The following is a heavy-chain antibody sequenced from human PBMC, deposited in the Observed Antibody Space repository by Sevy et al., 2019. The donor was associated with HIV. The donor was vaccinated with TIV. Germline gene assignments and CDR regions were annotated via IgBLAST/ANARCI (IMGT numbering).Heavy chain of an antibody. J-gene: IGHJ2*01. CDR2: ISYDGSNK. Sequence: GGSLRLSCAASGFTFSSYAMHWVRQAPGKGLEWVAVISYDGSNKYYADSVKGRFTISRDNSKNTLYLQMNSLRAEDTAVYYCATHTIDSTSVWYFDLWAVAPWSPSPQ. CDR3: ATHTIDSTSVWYFDL. V-gene: IGHV3-30*04. D-gene: IGHD3-22*01. CDR1: GFTFSSYA.